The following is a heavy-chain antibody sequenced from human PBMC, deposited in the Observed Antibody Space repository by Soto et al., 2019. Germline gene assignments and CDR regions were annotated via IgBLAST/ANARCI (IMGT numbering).Heavy chain of an antibody. Sequence: EVQLLESGGGLVQPGGSLRLSCAASGFTFSNYAMTWVRQAPGEGLEWVSVITNSGGDTLHADSVKGRFTISRDNSKNTLYLQMNSLRAEDTAIYYCAKASGEYYQGSRVFDFWGQGTRGTVSS. CDR1: GFTFSNYA. V-gene: IGHV3-23*01. CDR2: ITNSGGDT. J-gene: IGHJ4*02. CDR3: AKASGEYYQGSRVFDF. D-gene: IGHD2-2*01.